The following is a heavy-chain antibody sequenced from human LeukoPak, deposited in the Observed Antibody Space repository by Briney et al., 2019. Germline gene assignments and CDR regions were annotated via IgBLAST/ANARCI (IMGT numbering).Heavy chain of an antibody. CDR3: AKGSGYDFTPFDY. V-gene: IGHV3-30*02. J-gene: IGHJ4*02. Sequence: PGGSLRLSCAASGFTFSSYGMHWVRQAPGKGLEWVAFIRYDGSNKYYADSVKGRFTISRDNSKNTLYLQMNSLRAEGTAVYYCAKGSGYDFTPFDYWGQGTLVTVSS. D-gene: IGHD5-12*01. CDR1: GFTFSSYG. CDR2: IRYDGSNK.